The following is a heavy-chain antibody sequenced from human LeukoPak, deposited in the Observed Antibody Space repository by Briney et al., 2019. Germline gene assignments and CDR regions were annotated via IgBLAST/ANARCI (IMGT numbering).Heavy chain of an antibody. CDR3: ARLSSGWSTFDY. D-gene: IGHD6-19*01. V-gene: IGHV4-38-2*02. CDR1: GYSISSGYY. CDR2: IYHSGST. J-gene: IGHJ4*02. Sequence: SETLSLTCTVSGYSISSGYYWGWIRQPPGKGLEWIGSIYHSGSTYYNPSLKSRVTISVDTSKNQFSLKLSSVTAADTAVYYCARLSSGWSTFDYWGQGTLVTVSS.